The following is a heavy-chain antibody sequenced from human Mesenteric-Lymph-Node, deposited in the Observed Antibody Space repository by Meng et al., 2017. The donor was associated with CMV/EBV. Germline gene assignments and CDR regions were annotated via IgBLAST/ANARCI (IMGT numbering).Heavy chain of an antibody. CDR2: IRYDGSNK. Sequence: GGSLRLSCAASGFTFSSYGMHWVRQAPGKGLEWVAFIRYDGSNKYYADPVKGRFTISRDNSKNTLYLQMNSLRAEDTAVYYCAKEEGVVPAEAFDYWGQGTLVTVSS. J-gene: IGHJ4*02. CDR1: GFTFSSYG. V-gene: IGHV3-30*02. CDR3: AKEEGVVPAEAFDY. D-gene: IGHD2-2*01.